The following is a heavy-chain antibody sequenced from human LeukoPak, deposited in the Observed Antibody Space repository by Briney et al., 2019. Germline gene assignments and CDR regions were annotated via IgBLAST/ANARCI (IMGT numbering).Heavy chain of an antibody. CDR2: ISAYDGNT. J-gene: IGHJ4*02. Sequence: GASVKVSCKASGYTFTSYGISWVRQAPGQGLEWMGWISAYDGNTNYAQKLQGRVTMTTDTSTSTAYMELRSLRSDDTAVYYCARLDYDSSGYSPSYWGQGTLVTVSS. CDR3: ARLDYDSSGYSPSY. D-gene: IGHD3-22*01. V-gene: IGHV1-18*01. CDR1: GYTFTSYG.